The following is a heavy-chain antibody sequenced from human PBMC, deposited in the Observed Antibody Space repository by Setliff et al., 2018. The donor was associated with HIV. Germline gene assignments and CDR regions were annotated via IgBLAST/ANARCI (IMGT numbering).Heavy chain of an antibody. CDR1: GYTFTAYY. CDR3: AKQGYSDSLYAFDV. CDR2: IHPNTGST. Sequence: ASVKVSCTTSGYTFTAYYIYWVRQAPGHGLELMGRIHPNTGSTNYLQEFQGRVTITRDTSMSTVYMALTGLTSDDTAVYYCAKQGYSDSLYAFDVWGQGTMVT. V-gene: IGHV1-2*06. D-gene: IGHD1-26*01. J-gene: IGHJ3*01.